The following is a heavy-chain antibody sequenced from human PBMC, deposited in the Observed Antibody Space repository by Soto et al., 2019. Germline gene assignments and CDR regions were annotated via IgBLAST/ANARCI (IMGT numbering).Heavy chain of an antibody. J-gene: IGHJ6*02. CDR1: GFTFSSYA. V-gene: IGHV3-30-3*01. CDR2: ISYDGSNK. Sequence: QVQLVESGGGVVQPGRSLRLSCAASGFTFSSYAMHWVRQAPGKGLEWVAVISYDGSNKYYADSVKGRFTISRDNSKNTLYLQMNSLRAEDTALYYCAYYYYGMDVWGQGTTVTVSS. CDR3: AYYYYGMDV.